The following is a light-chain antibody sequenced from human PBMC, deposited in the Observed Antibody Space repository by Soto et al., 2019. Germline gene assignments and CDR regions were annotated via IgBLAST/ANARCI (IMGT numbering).Light chain of an antibody. CDR1: QSVLYRSNNKNY. Sequence: DIVMTQSPDSLAVSLGERATINCKSSQSVLYRSNNKNYLAWYQQKPGQPPKLLIYWASTRESGVPDRFNGSGSGTNFSLPISSLQAEDVAVDYCQQYYSATTWTLGQWTKVEIK. CDR2: WAS. J-gene: IGKJ1*01. V-gene: IGKV4-1*01. CDR3: QQYYSATTWT.